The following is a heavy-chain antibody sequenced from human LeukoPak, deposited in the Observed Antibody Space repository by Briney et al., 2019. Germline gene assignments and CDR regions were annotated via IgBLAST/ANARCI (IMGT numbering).Heavy chain of an antibody. CDR3: AREAVLGGLDV. J-gene: IGHJ6*02. Sequence: ASVKVSCKASGYTFTNYQIHWVRQAPGQGLELMGIINPSGGSTSYAQKFQGRVTMTRHTSTSTVYMELSSLRSEDTAVYYCAREAVLGGLDVWGQGTTVTGFS. CDR2: INPSGGST. V-gene: IGHV1-46*01. CDR1: GYTFTNYQ. D-gene: IGHD2-8*02.